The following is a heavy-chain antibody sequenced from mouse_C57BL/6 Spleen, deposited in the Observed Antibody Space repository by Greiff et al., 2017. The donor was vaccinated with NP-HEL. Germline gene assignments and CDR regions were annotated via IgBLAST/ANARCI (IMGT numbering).Heavy chain of an antibody. V-gene: IGHV3-6*01. Sequence: EVQLQESGPGLVKPSQSLSLTCSVTGYSITSGYYWNWIRQFPGNKLEWMGYISYDGSNNYNPSLKNRISITRDTSKNQFFLKLNSVTTEDTATYYCARDQRDSSGYGWFAYWGQGTLVTVSA. CDR1: GYSITSGYY. D-gene: IGHD3-2*02. CDR3: ARDQRDSSGYGWFAY. CDR2: ISYDGSN. J-gene: IGHJ3*01.